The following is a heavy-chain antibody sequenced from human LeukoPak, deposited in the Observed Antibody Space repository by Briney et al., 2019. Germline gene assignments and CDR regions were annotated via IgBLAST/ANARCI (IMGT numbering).Heavy chain of an antibody. V-gene: IGHV1-2*02. Sequence: ASVKVSCKASGYTFTCYYMHWVRQAPGQGLEGMGWINPNSGGTNYAQKFQGRVTMTRDTSISTAYMELSRLRSDDTAVYYCARDRGDYGDYLEFDYWGQGTLVTVSS. D-gene: IGHD4-17*01. CDR1: GYTFTCYY. CDR2: INPNSGGT. J-gene: IGHJ4*02. CDR3: ARDRGDYGDYLEFDY.